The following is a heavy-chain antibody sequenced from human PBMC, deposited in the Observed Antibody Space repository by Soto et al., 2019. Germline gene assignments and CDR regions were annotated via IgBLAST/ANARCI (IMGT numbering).Heavy chain of an antibody. CDR1: GGSISSGDYY. V-gene: IGHV4-30-4*01. CDR3: SRLPAGLDTISYFDY. CDR2: IYNSGST. Sequence: NPSETLSLTCTVSGGSISSGDYYWSWIRQPPGKGLEWIGYIYNSGSTYYNPSLKSRVTISVDTSKNQFSLKLSSVTAADTAVYYCSRLPAGLDTISYFDYWGQGKLVTVSS. J-gene: IGHJ4*02. D-gene: IGHD3-9*01.